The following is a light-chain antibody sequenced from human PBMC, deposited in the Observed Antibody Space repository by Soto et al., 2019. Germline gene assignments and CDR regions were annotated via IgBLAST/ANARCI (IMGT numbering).Light chain of an antibody. V-gene: IGKV3-20*01. CDR3: QHLGT. J-gene: IGKJ2*02. CDR2: GAS. Sequence: EIVLTQSPGTLSLSPGERATLSCRASQSVSSSYLAWYQQKPGQAPRLLIYGASSRATGIPDRFSGSGSGTDFTLTISRLEPEDFGVYYCQHLGTFGQGTKLEIK. CDR1: QSVSSSY.